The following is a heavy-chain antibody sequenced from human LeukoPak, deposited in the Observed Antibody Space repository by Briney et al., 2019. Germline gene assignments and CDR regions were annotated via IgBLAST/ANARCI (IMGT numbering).Heavy chain of an antibody. D-gene: IGHD2-2*01. CDR2: ISGSGGNT. J-gene: IGHJ4*02. CDR3: ARDGGYCSGTSCYVFDY. CDR1: GFTFNIYA. Sequence: GGSLRLSCAASGFTFNIYAMSWVRQAPGKGLEWVSAISGSGGNTYYADSVKGRFTLSRDNSKNTLYLQMNSLRAEDTAVYYCARDGGYCSGTSCYVFDYWGQGTLVTVSS. V-gene: IGHV3-23*01.